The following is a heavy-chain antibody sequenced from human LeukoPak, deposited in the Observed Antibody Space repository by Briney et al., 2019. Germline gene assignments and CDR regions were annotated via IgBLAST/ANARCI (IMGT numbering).Heavy chain of an antibody. Sequence: GSLRLSCAASGFTFSSYSMNWVRQAPGKGLEWIGSIYYSGSTYYNPSLKSRVTISVDTSKNQFSLKLSSVTAADTAVYYCARPYPRIAAADDFDYWGQGTLVTVSS. CDR1: GFTFSSYSMN. CDR2: IYYSGST. D-gene: IGHD6-13*01. J-gene: IGHJ4*02. CDR3: ARPYPRIAAADDFDY. V-gene: IGHV4-39*01.